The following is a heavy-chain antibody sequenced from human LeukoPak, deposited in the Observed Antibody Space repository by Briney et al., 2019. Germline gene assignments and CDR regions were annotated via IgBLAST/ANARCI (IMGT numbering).Heavy chain of an antibody. CDR3: ARENMIVAHYYYYYMDV. J-gene: IGHJ6*03. V-gene: IGHV1-2*02. D-gene: IGHD3-22*01. Sequence: GASVKVSCKASGYTFTGYYMHWVRQAPGQGLEWMGWINPNSGGTNYAQKFQGRVTMTRDTSISTAYMELSRLRSEDTAVYYCARENMIVAHYYYYYMDVWGKGTTVTVSS. CDR2: INPNSGGT. CDR1: GYTFTGYY.